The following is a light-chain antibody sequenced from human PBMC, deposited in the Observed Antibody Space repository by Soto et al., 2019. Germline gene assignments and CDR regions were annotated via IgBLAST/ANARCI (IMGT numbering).Light chain of an antibody. CDR2: AAS. CDR3: QKYNRAPWT. J-gene: IGKJ1*01. Sequence: IQMTQSPSSLSASVEDRVTIACRASQDIGSFLAWYQQKPGSVPKLLIYAASTLVSGVPSRFSGSGSGTDFTLTITSLQPEDFATYYCQKYNRAPWTFGQGTKVDI. V-gene: IGKV1-27*01. CDR1: QDIGSF.